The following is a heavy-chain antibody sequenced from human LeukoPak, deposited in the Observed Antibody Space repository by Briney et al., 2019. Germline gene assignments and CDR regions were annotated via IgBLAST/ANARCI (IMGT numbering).Heavy chain of an antibody. V-gene: IGHV4-34*01. Sequence: SETLSLTCSVSGDSISSYYWTWIRQPPGKGLEWIGEINHSGGTNYNPSLKSRLIISVDTSKNQFSLNLTSVTAADTAIYYCARGRTWNYSWFDPWGQGTLVTVSS. CDR3: ARGRTWNYSWFDP. CDR2: INHSGGT. J-gene: IGHJ5*02. CDR1: GDSISSYY. D-gene: IGHD1-7*01.